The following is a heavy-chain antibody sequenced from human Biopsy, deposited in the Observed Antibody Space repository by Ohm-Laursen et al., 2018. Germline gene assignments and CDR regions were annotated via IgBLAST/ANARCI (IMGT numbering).Heavy chain of an antibody. Sequence: ASVKVSCKASGYTFTGYHVHWVRQAPGQGLEWMGWINAKTGDTNYAQKFQGRVTMTRDTSISTAYVDLGSLRSNDTAVYYCTRGGYYYDSLAYYYWFDPWGQGTLVTVSS. D-gene: IGHD3-22*01. CDR1: GYTFTGYH. CDR2: INAKTGDT. CDR3: TRGGYYYDSLAYYYWFDP. J-gene: IGHJ5*02. V-gene: IGHV1-2*02.